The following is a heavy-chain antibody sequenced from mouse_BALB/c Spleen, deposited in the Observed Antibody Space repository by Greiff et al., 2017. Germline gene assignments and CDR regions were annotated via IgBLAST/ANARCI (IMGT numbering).Heavy chain of an antibody. CDR3: ARSGLRRDDYAMDY. CDR2: ISSGSSTI. J-gene: IGHJ4*01. CDR1: GFTFSSFG. Sequence: EVQRVESGGGLVQPGGSRKLSCAASGFTFSSFGMHWVRQAPEKGLEWVAYISSGSSTIYYADTVKGRFTISRDNPKNTLFLQMTSLRSEDTAMYYCARSGLRRDDYAMDYWGQGTSVTVSS. D-gene: IGHD2-2*01. V-gene: IGHV5-17*02.